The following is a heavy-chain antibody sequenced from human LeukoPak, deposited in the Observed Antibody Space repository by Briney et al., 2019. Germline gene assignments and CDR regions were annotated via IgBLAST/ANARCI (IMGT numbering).Heavy chain of an antibody. Sequence: ASVTDSFKSSGYTLTSCGISGVRQAPGQERDGMGWISAYNGNTNYAQKLQGRVTMTTDTSTSTAYMELRSLRSDDTAVYYCARDIPTITMVRGVIPTDWFDPWGQGTLVTVSS. CDR3: ARDIPTITMVRGVIPTDWFDP. V-gene: IGHV1-18*01. D-gene: IGHD3-10*01. CDR1: GYTLTSCG. J-gene: IGHJ5*02. CDR2: ISAYNGNT.